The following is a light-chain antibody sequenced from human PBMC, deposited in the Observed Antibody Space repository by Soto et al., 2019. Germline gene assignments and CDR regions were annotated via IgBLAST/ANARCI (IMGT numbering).Light chain of an antibody. V-gene: IGLV2-14*03. CDR2: SVS. J-gene: IGLJ2*01. CDR1: SSDVGGNNY. CDR3: SSFTTSSTVI. Sequence: QAVVTQPASVSGSPGQSIAISCTGTSSDVGGNNYVSWYQHHPGKAPKLMIYSVSYRPSGVSDRFSGSKSANTASLTISGLQAEDEADYYCSSFTTSSTVIFGGGTKLTVL.